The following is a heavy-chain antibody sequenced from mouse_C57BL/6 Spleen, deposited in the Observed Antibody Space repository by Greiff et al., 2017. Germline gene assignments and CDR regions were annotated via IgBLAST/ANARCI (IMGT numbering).Heavy chain of an antibody. CDR1: GYSFTGYY. Sequence: VQLKESGPELVKPGASVKISCKASGYSFTGYYMHWVKQSPEKSLEWIGEINPSTGGTTYNQKFKAKATLTVDKSSSTAYMQLKRLTAEDSAVYYGARSGVLLPFAYRGQVTLVTVSA. CDR3: ARSGVLLPFAY. J-gene: IGHJ3*01. V-gene: IGHV1-42*01. CDR2: INPSTGGT. D-gene: IGHD1-1*01.